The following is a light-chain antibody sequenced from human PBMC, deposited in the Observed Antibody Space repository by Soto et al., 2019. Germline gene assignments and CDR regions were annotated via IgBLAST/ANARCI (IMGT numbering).Light chain of an antibody. CDR3: QHYVERSPIT. CDR2: DAS. CDR1: QSIGNW. J-gene: IGKJ5*01. V-gene: IGKV1-5*01. Sequence: DVQLTQAPSTLSASVGDIVTITFLASQSIGNWLAWYQQKPGKAPNLLIYDASTLHSGVPSRFSGGGSGTDFTLTISSLQPEDFALYYCQHYVERSPITFGQGTRLEIK.